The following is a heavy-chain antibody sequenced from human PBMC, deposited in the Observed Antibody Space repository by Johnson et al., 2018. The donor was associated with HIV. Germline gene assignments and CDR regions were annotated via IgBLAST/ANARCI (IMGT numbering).Heavy chain of an antibody. J-gene: IGHJ3*02. V-gene: IGHV3-7*03. Sequence: VQLVESGGGLVQPGGSLRLSCAASGFTFSSYWMGWVRQAPGNGLEWVANIKQDGSEKYYADSVKGRFTISRDNSKNTLYLQMNTLRAEDTAVYYCATEIRVGATRGNAFDIWGQGTMVTVSS. CDR3: ATEIRVGATRGNAFDI. D-gene: IGHD1-26*01. CDR1: GFTFSSYW. CDR2: IKQDGSEK.